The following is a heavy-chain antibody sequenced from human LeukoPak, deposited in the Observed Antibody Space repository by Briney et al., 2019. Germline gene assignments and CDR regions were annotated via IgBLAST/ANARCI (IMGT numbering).Heavy chain of an antibody. CDR3: AKDVSEWLAFYY. V-gene: IGHV3-30*18. CDR2: ISYDESNK. J-gene: IGHJ4*02. CDR1: GFTFSSSG. D-gene: IGHD6-19*01. Sequence: GASLRLSCAASGFTFSSSGMHWVRQAPGQGLEWVAVISYDESNKYYADSVKGRFTISRDKSKNTLYLQMNSLRAEDTAVYYCAKDVSEWLAFYYWGQGTLVTVSS.